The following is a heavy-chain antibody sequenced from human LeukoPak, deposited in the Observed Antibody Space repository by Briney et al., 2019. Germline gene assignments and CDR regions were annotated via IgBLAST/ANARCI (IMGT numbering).Heavy chain of an antibody. D-gene: IGHD2-21*02. Sequence: GGSLRLSCAASGFTFRSYELNWVRPAPGKGLEWVSYISDIGTTQHYADSVKGRFIISRDNAKNSLYLQMNSLTAADTAVYYCARDRSKVTAYDDALDIWGQGTMVIVSS. CDR1: GFTFRSYE. V-gene: IGHV3-48*03. J-gene: IGHJ3*02. CDR3: ARDRSKVTAYDDALDI. CDR2: ISDIGTTQ.